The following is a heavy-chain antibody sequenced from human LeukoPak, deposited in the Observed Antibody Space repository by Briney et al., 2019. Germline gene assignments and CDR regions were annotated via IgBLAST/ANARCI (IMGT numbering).Heavy chain of an antibody. D-gene: IGHD2-2*01. Sequence: PGGSLRLSCEASGFTFSSHWMSWVRQAPGKGLEWVAIIKQDGSEKDYVDSVTGRFTISRDNAKNSLYLQMNSLRDEDTAVYYCARDTRAWRYGMDVWGQGTTVTVSS. J-gene: IGHJ6*02. CDR3: ARDTRAWRYGMDV. CDR2: IKQDGSEK. V-gene: IGHV3-7*01. CDR1: GFTFSSHW.